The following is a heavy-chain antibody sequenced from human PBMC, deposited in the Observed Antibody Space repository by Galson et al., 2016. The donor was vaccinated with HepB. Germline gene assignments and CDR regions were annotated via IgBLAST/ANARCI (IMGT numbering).Heavy chain of an antibody. Sequence: SLRLSCADDEGKGRSYVRNGVRKAPGKGREWVSVIRGSEAMTGYAEAVKGRFTIARDASKNTRYLQMNSLRVEDTAMYYCAKSIRPDWNELDYWGQGALVTVAS. CDR1: EGKGRSYV. CDR2: IRGSEAMT. CDR3: AKSIRPDWNELDY. V-gene: IGHV3-23*01. J-gene: IGHJ4*02. D-gene: IGHD1-1*01.